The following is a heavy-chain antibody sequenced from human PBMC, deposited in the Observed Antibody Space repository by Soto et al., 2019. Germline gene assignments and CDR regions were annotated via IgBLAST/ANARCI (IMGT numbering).Heavy chain of an antibody. V-gene: IGHV1-3*01. CDR1: GYTFTSYA. D-gene: IGHD3-22*01. CDR2: INAGNGNT. CDR3: AFDSSGYGAFDI. Sequence: SVKVSCKASGYTFTSYAMHWVRQAPGQRLEWMGWINAGNGNTKYSQKFQGRVTITRDTSASTAYMELSSLRSEDTAVYYCAFDSSGYGAFDIWGQGTMVTVSS. J-gene: IGHJ3*02.